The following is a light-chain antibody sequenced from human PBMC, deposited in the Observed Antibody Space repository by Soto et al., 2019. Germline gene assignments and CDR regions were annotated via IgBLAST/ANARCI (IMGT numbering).Light chain of an antibody. CDR3: QQCYSIPQT. J-gene: IGKJ1*01. Sequence: DIQMTQSPSSLSASVGDRVSITCRASQSITNYLNWYQQKPGKAPNLLIYAASSLQSGVPSRISGSGSGTDFTLTISSLQPEDFATYYCQQCYSIPQTFGQGTKVDIK. V-gene: IGKV1-39*01. CDR1: QSITNY. CDR2: AAS.